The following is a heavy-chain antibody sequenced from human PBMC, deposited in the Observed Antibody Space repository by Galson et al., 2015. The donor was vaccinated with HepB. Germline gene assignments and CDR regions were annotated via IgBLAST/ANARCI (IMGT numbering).Heavy chain of an antibody. V-gene: IGHV3-30*18. D-gene: IGHD2-21*01. J-gene: IGHJ3*01. CDR3: AKLWWGGGDGFDV. Sequence: SLRLSCAASGFIFSAYDMHWVRQAPGKGLEWVALISSDGGERFYSDSVKGRFTISRDDSKDTLYLQMNSLGVDDTAVYYCAKLWWGGGDGFDVWGRGTTVTVSS. CDR1: GFIFSAYD. CDR2: ISSDGGER.